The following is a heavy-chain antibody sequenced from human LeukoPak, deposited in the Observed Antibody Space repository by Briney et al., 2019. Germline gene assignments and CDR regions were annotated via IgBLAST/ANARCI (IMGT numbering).Heavy chain of an antibody. V-gene: IGHV3-30*03. Sequence: PGRSLRLSCAASGFXFSSYGMHWVRQAPGKGLEWVAVISYDGSNEYYGDSVKGRFTISRDNSKNTLYLQMNSLKAEDTAVYYCARQESRGVASIDYWGQGTLVTVSS. CDR1: GFXFSSYG. D-gene: IGHD3-10*01. J-gene: IGHJ4*02. CDR2: ISYDGSNE. CDR3: ARQESRGVASIDY.